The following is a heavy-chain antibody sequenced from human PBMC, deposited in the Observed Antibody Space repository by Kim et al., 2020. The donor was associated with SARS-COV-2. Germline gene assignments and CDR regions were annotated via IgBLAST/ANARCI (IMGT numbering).Heavy chain of an antibody. D-gene: IGHD3-10*01. CDR2: ISSEGITT. CDR3: ARDLGGYGAFDV. J-gene: IGHJ3*01. CDR1: GFTFTSSA. Sequence: GGSLRLSCAASGFTFTSSAMHWVRQAPGKGLEWVSIISSEGITTYYADSVKGRFTISRDKSKNTLYLQMNSLRTEDTAVYYCARDLGGYGAFDVWGQGTFVTLSS. V-gene: IGHV3-30-3*01.